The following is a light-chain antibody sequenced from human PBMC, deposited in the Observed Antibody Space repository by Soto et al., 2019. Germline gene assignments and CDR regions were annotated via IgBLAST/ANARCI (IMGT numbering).Light chain of an antibody. V-gene: IGLV1-40*01. CDR1: SSNIGGSYD. J-gene: IGLJ1*01. Sequence: QSVLTQPPSVSGAPGQRVTISCTGGSSNIGGSYDVHWYQQLPGTAPKLLIYANNNRPSGVPDRFSGSLSGTSASLAITGLQAEDEADYYCQSYESRFSEYVFGTGTKVTVL. CDR2: ANN. CDR3: QSYESRFSEYV.